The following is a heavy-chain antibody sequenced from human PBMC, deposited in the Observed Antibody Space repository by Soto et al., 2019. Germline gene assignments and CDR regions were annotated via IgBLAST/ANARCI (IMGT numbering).Heavy chain of an antibody. CDR3: ARGLAADGA. D-gene: IGHD6-13*01. CDR1: GYTFTHYA. Sequence: QVQLGQSGAEVKKPGASVKVSCTASGYTFTHYAIHWVRHAPGQRLEWMGFINAGSGNTKYSQTFQGRLTFTKDTSASTAYMDLSSLGSEDTAIYDCARGLAADGAWGQGTLVTVSS. V-gene: IGHV1-3*01. CDR2: INAGSGNT. J-gene: IGHJ5*02.